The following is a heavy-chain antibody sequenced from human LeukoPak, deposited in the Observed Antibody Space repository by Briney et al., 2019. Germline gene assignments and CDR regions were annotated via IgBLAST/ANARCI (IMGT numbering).Heavy chain of an antibody. J-gene: IGHJ3*02. CDR2: IHSSGST. D-gene: IGHD2-21*02. CDR1: GDSISSGDFF. Sequence: SETLSLTCTVSGDSISSGDFFWSWIRQPPGKGLEWIGYIHSSGSTYNNPSLKSRITISVDTSKNQFSLKLSSVTAAASAVCFCARVREGGDYFGAFDIWGQGTMVAVSS. CDR3: ARVREGGDYFGAFDI. V-gene: IGHV4-30-4*08.